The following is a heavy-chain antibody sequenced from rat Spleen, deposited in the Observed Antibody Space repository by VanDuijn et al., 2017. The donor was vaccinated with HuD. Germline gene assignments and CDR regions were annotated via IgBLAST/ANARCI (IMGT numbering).Heavy chain of an antibody. Sequence: QVQLKESGPGLVKPSLTLSLTCTVSGFSLSSYGVIWVRQPPEKGLEWMGVIWGNGDTNYNSGLKSRLSISRDTSKSQVFLKMNNLQNEDTAMYFCATQHYYDGYYRDSWGQGVMVTVSS. CDR1: GFSLSSYG. V-gene: IGHV2S61*01. D-gene: IGHD1-12*03. CDR3: ATQHYYDGYYRDS. J-gene: IGHJ2*01. CDR2: IWGNGDT.